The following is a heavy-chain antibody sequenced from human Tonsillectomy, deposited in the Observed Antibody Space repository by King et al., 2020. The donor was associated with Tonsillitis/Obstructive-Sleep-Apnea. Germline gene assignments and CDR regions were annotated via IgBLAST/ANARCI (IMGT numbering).Heavy chain of an antibody. CDR1: GGSFSGFY. CDR2: INHTGST. CDR3: ARVGLVTNIVVDRYSYMDV. V-gene: IGHV4-34*01. D-gene: IGHD2-2*01. J-gene: IGHJ6*03. Sequence: VQLQQWGAGLLKPSETLSLTCAVYGGSFSGFYWSWIRQPPGKGLEWIGEINHTGSTNYNPSLKSRVTISVDTSKNHFSLKLSSVTAADTAVYYCARVGLVTNIVVDRYSYMDVWGKGNTVTVSS.